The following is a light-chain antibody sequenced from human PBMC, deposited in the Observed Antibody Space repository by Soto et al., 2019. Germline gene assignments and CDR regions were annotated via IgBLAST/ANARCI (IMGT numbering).Light chain of an antibody. CDR1: LSVSSSY. J-gene: IGKJ1*01. CDR2: GTS. Sequence: ENVLTQSPGTLSLSPGERATLSCRASLSVSSSYFAWYQQKPGQAPSLLIYGTSSRATGIPDRFSGSGSGTDFTLTISTLEPEDFAVYYCQQYGSSPWTFGQGTKVEI. CDR3: QQYGSSPWT. V-gene: IGKV3-20*01.